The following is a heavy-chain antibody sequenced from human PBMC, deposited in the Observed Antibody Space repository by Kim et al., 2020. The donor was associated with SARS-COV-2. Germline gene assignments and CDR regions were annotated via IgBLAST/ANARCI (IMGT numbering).Heavy chain of an antibody. CDR3: ARGRTNNWFDP. Sequence: GGSLRLSCAASGFTFSSYDMHWVRQATGKGLEWVSAIGTAGDTYYPGSVKGRFTISRENAKNSLYLQMNSLRAGDTAVYYCARGRTNNWFDPWGQGTLVTVSS. V-gene: IGHV3-13*01. J-gene: IGHJ5*02. CDR2: IGTAGDT. CDR1: GFTFSSYD.